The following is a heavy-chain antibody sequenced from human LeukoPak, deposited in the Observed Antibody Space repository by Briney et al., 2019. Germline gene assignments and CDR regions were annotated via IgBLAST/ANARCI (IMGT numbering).Heavy chain of an antibody. Sequence: KTGGSLRLSCAASGFIFSDTYMNWIRQAPGKGLEWVSYISSSGIAKNYADSVKGRFTISRDNAKSSLTLQMNSLRAEDTAIYYCVRDRGTYRPIDYWGQGTLVTVSS. J-gene: IGHJ4*02. CDR3: VRDRGTYRPIDY. D-gene: IGHD1-26*01. CDR2: ISSSGIAK. V-gene: IGHV3-11*01. CDR1: GFIFSDTY.